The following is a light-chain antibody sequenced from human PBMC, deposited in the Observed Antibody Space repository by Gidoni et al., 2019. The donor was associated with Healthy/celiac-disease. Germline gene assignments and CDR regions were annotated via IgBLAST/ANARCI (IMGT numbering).Light chain of an antibody. CDR3: QQYNSYSET. CDR2: KAS. Sequence: DIQMTQSPSTLSASVGDRVTITCRASQSISSWLAWYQQKPGKVPKLLIDKASSLESGVPSRFSGSGYGTEFTLTISRLQPDDFATYYCQQYNSYSETFGQGTKVEIK. J-gene: IGKJ1*01. CDR1: QSISSW. V-gene: IGKV1-5*03.